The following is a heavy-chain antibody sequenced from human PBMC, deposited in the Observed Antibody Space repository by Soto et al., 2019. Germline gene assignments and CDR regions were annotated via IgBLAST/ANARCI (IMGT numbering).Heavy chain of an antibody. CDR3: VRDPSYYVMDV. J-gene: IGHJ6*02. V-gene: IGHV1-3*01. CDR2: INAGNGNT. CDR1: GYTFTNYA. Sequence: ASVKVSCKASGYTFTNYAMHWVCQAPGQRLEWMGWINAGNGNTKYSQKFQGRATITRDTSASTAYMELSSLRSEDTAVYYCVRDPSYYVMDVWGQGTTVTVSS.